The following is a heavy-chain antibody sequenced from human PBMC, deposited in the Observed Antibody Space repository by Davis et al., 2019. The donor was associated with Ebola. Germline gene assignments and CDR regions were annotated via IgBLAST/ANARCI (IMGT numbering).Heavy chain of an antibody. J-gene: IGHJ6*02. D-gene: IGHD2-21*01. CDR1: GYTFTSYY. CDR2: INPSGGST. V-gene: IGHV1-46*01. CDR3: ARAVVVEGYYYYGMDV. Sequence: AASVKVSCKASGYTFTSYYMHWVRQAPGQGLEWMGIINPSGGSTSYAQKFQGRVTMTRDTSTSTVYMELSSLRSEDTAVYYCARAVVVEGYYYYGMDVWGQGTTVTVSS.